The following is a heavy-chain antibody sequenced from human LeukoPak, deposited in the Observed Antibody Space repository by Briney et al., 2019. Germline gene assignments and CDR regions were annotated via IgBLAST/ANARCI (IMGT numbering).Heavy chain of an antibody. Sequence: GRSLRLSCAASGFTFRNYVLHWVRQAPGRGLEWVTLISQDSSNRHYADSVKGRFTISRDNSKNTLNLEMNSLRDEDTAVYFCARENDAFDIWGQGTMVTVSS. V-gene: IGHV3-30*04. CDR1: GFTFRNYV. J-gene: IGHJ3*02. CDR2: ISQDSSNR. CDR3: ARENDAFDI.